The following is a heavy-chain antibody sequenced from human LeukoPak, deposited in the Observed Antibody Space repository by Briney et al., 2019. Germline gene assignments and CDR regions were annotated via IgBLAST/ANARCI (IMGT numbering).Heavy chain of an antibody. CDR3: ARGEPNKRADYGDSGFDP. D-gene: IGHD4-17*01. CDR1: GYTFTSYD. V-gene: IGHV1-69*13. Sequence: ASVTVSCKASGYTFTSYDINWVRQAPGQGLEWMGGIIPIFGTANYAQKFQGRVTITADESTSTAYMELSSLRSEDTAVYYCARGEPNKRADYGDSGFDPWGQGTLVTVSS. CDR2: IIPIFGTA. J-gene: IGHJ5*02.